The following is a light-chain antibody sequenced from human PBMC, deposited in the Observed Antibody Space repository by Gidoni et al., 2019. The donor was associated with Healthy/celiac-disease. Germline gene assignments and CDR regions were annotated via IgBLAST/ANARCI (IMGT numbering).Light chain of an antibody. CDR3: LLSYSGATGV. Sequence: QAVVTQEPSLPVSPGGTVTLTCGSSTGAVTSGHYPYWFQQKPGQAPRTLIYDTSNKHSWTPARFSGSLLGGKAALTLSGAQPEDEAEYYCLLSYSGATGVFGGGTKLTVL. V-gene: IGLV7-46*01. CDR1: TGAVTSGHY. J-gene: IGLJ2*01. CDR2: DTS.